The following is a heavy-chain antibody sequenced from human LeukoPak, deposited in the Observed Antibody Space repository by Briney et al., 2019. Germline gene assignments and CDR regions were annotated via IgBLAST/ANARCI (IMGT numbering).Heavy chain of an antibody. J-gene: IGHJ4*02. CDR3: VRDFEWSFDT. CDR2: IRYDGSNK. CDR1: GFTFGSYW. Sequence: GGSLRLSCAASGFTFGSYWMSWVRQAPGKGLEWVAFIRYDGSNKYYADFVKGRFTISRDNSDRTVYLQMNSLRTEDTAVYYCVRDFEWSFDTWDQGTLVTVSS. D-gene: IGHD3-3*01. V-gene: IGHV3-30*02.